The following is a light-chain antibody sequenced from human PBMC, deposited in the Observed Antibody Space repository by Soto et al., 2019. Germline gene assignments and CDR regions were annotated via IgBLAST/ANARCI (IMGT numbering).Light chain of an antibody. CDR3: QQSYSTPLT. CDR2: AAS. Sequence: DIHITHSPPSLSASVGDRVTITCRASQSISSYLNWYQQKPGKAPKLLIYAASSLQSGVPSRFSGSGSGTDFTLTISSLQPEDFATYYCQQSYSTPLTFGGGTKVDIK. V-gene: IGKV1-39*01. CDR1: QSISSY. J-gene: IGKJ4*01.